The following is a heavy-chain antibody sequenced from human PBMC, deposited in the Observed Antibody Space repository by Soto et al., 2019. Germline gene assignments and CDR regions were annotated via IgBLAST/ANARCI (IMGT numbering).Heavy chain of an antibody. CDR3: AIEKLGTYYYCQY. V-gene: IGHV4-39*02. Sequence: PSETLSLTCNVSCGSISSSSYYWGWISQPPGKGLEWIGSIYYSGSTYYNPSLKSRVTISVNKSKNQFSLKLSSVTAADTAAYYCAIEKLGTYYYCQYGGQGTLVT. J-gene: IGHJ4*02. D-gene: IGHD1-26*01. CDR2: IYYSGST. CDR1: CGSISSSSYY.